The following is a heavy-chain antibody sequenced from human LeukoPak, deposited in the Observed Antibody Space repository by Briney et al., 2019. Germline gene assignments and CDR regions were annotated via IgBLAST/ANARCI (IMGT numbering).Heavy chain of an antibody. CDR3: AKDNGSGWYGGGFDP. CDR2: ISGSGGST. CDR1: GFTFSSYA. D-gene: IGHD6-19*01. V-gene: IGHV3-23*01. Sequence: GGSLRLSCAASGFTFSSYAMSWVRQAPGKGLEWVSAISGSGGSTYYADSVKGRFTISRDNSKNTLCLQMNSLRAEDTAVYYCAKDNGSGWYGGGFDPWGQGTLVTVSS. J-gene: IGHJ5*02.